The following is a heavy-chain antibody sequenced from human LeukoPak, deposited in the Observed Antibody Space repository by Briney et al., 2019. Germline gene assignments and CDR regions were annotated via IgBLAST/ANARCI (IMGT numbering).Heavy chain of an antibody. Sequence: ASVKVSCKAAVYTLTDYGINWVRQAPGQGLGWMGWSSLYSGNTNYAQNLQGRVTLTTDTATPTIYMELRSLRSDDTAVYYCARDRVGSGSYRVGYHYYYGMDVWGQGTTVTVSS. CDR1: VYTLTDYG. J-gene: IGHJ6*02. CDR3: ARDRVGSGSYRVGYHYYYGMDV. V-gene: IGHV1-18*01. D-gene: IGHD3-10*01. CDR2: SSLYSGNT.